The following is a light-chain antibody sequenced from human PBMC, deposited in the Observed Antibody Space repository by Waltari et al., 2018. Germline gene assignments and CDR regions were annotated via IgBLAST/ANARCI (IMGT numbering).Light chain of an antibody. CDR2: HAS. CDR3: QKYDSLPAT. V-gene: IGKV3-20*01. Sequence: VLPQSPGTLSLSPGERDTLSCRASQSVTKYLAWYQQKPGRAPRLLIYHASTRATGIPDRFSGSGSGTDFSLTISRLEPEDFAVYYCQKYDSLPATFCQGTRVEIK. CDR1: QSVTKY. J-gene: IGKJ1*01.